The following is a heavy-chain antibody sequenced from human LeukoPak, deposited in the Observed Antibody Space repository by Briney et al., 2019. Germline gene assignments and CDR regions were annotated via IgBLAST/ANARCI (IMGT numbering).Heavy chain of an antibody. D-gene: IGHD6-19*01. CDR1: GFIFDDYA. CDR2: ISWDGGNT. V-gene: IGHV3-43D*03. Sequence: PGGSLRLSCAASGFIFDDYAMHWVRQAPGKGLEWVSLISWDGGNTYYADSVKGRFTISRDNSKNSLYLQMNSLRHEDTALYYCAKDVYSSTGTILDNWGQGTLVTVSS. J-gene: IGHJ4*02. CDR3: AKDVYSSTGTILDN.